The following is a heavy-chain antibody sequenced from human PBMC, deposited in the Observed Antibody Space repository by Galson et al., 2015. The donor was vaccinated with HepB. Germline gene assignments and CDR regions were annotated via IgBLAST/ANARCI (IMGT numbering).Heavy chain of an antibody. D-gene: IGHD3-22*01. Sequence: SLRLSCAASGFTFSSYAMSWVRQAPGKGLEWVSSISGSGSITYYADSVKGRFTSTRDNSKSALYLQMDSLRAEDAAVYYCAKDDIFSYYPYDSGLSSPNWGQGTLVTVSS. J-gene: IGHJ4*02. CDR2: ISGSGSIT. V-gene: IGHV3-23*01. CDR3: AKDDIFSYYPYDSGLSSPN. CDR1: GFTFSSYA.